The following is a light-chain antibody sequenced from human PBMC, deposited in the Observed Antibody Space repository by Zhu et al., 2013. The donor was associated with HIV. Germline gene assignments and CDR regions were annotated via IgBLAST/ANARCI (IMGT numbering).Light chain of an antibody. Sequence: DIQMTQSPSTLSASVGDRVTITCRASQSISIWLAWYQQKPGKAPKLLIYKASSLESGAPLRFSGSGSGTEFNLTISSLQPEDFATYYCQQLTHFGPGTKVEIK. CDR2: KAS. J-gene: IGKJ3*01. V-gene: IGKV1-5*03. CDR1: QSISIW. CDR3: QQLTH.